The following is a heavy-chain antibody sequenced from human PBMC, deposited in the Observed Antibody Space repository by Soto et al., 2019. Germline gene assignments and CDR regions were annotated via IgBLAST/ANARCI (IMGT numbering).Heavy chain of an antibody. Sequence: PSETLSLTCAVYGGSFSGYYWSWIRQPPGKGLEWIGEINHSGSTNYNPSLKSRVTISVDTPKNQFSLKLSSVTAADTAVYYCARLISYNWFDPWGQGTLVTVSS. D-gene: IGHD3-22*01. CDR2: INHSGST. CDR3: ARLISYNWFDP. CDR1: GGSFSGYY. J-gene: IGHJ5*02. V-gene: IGHV4-34*01.